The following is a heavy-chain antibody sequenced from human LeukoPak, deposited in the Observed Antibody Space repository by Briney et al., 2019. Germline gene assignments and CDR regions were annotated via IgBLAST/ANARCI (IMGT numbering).Heavy chain of an antibody. D-gene: IGHD5-18*01. CDR2: KYYSGST. Sequence: PSETLSLTCDVSGVSINTCCYYWTWIRQPPGKGLEGIGYKYYSGSTRYNSSLRSRLTISLDTSKNQFSLRLTSVTAADTAVYYCARGRSYGFDFDSWGPGTLVIVPS. CDR1: GVSINTCCYY. J-gene: IGHJ4*02. CDR3: ARGRSYGFDFDS. V-gene: IGHV4-61*01.